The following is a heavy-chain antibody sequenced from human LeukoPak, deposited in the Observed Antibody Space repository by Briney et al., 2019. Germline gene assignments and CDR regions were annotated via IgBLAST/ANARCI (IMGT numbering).Heavy chain of an antibody. J-gene: IGHJ4*02. V-gene: IGHV1-8*01. Sequence: ASVKVSCRASGYTFTSYDINWVRQATGQGLEWMGWMNPNSGNTGYAQKFQGRVTMTRNTSISTAYMELSSLRSEDTAVYYCATGEWDSSGYYSGYWGQGTLVTVSS. CDR2: MNPNSGNT. CDR3: ATGEWDSSGYYSGY. D-gene: IGHD3-22*01. CDR1: GYTFTSYD.